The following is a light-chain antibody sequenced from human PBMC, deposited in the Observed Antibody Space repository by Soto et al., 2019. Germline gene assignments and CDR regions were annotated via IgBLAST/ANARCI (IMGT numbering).Light chain of an antibody. CDR3: QQHNSYPLT. V-gene: IGKV1-9*01. J-gene: IGKJ4*01. CDR1: QGISSY. CDR2: AAS. Sequence: IQLTQSPSSLSASVGDRVTITCRASQGISSYLAWYQQKPGKAPKLLIFAASTLQSGVPSRFSGSGSGTDFTLPISSLQPEDFATYYCQQHNSYPLTFGGGTKVEIK.